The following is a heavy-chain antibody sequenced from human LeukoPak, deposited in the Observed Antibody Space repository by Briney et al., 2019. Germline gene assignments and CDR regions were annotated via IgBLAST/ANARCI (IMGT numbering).Heavy chain of an antibody. CDR1: GGSLSSSSYY. V-gene: IGHV4-39*01. D-gene: IGHD3-22*01. Sequence: SETLSLTCTVSGGSLSSSSYYWGWIRQPPGKGLEWIGSIYYSGSTYYNPTLKSRVTISVDTSKNQFSLKLSSVTAADTAVYYCAGKNYASSGYRDYWGQGTLVTVSS. J-gene: IGHJ4*02. CDR2: IYYSGST. CDR3: AGKNYASSGYRDY.